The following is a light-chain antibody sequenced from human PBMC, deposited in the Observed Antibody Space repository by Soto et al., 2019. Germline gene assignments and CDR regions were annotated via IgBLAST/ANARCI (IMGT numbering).Light chain of an antibody. CDR2: ETS. J-gene: IGKJ1*01. V-gene: IGKV1-39*01. CDR3: QESFYAPPT. CDR1: QNIRSY. Sequence: DVQMTQSPSSLSASVGERVTITCRASQNIRSYLSWYQQKPGKAPKLLIFETSTLPSGVPSRFTGAGSGTDFTLTISRLQPEDFATYYCQESFYAPPTFGQGTKVEI.